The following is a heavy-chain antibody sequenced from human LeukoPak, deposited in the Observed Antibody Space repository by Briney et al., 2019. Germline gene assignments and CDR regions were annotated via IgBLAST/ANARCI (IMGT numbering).Heavy chain of an antibody. J-gene: IGHJ4*02. D-gene: IGHD6-19*01. CDR3: ASAVSSGWSYFDY. V-gene: IGHV3-33*01. Sequence: GGSLRLSCAASGFTFSSYGMQWVRQAPGKGLEWVAVIWYDGSNKYYADSVKGRFTISRDNSKNTLYLQMNSLRAEDTAVYYCASAVSSGWSYFDYWGQGTLVTVSS. CDR1: GFTFSSYG. CDR2: IWYDGSNK.